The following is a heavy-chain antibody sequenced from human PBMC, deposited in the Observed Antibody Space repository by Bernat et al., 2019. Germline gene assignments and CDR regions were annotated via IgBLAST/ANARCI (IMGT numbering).Heavy chain of an antibody. V-gene: IGHV1-46*01. CDR3: AREEARGDTAMAHYYYYGMDV. CDR2: INPSGGST. Sequence: QVQLVQSGAEVKKPGASVKVSCKASGYTFTSYYMHWVRQAPGQGLEWMGIINPSGGSTSYAQKFQGRVTMTRDTSTSTVYMELSSLRSEDTAVYYCAREEARGDTAMAHYYYYGMDVWGQGTRSPSP. CDR1: GYTFTSYY. J-gene: IGHJ6*02. D-gene: IGHD5-18*01.